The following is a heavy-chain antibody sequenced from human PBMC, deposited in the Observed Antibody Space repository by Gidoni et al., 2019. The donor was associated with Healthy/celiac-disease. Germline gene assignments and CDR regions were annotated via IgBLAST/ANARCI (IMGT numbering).Heavy chain of an antibody. CDR1: GGSFSGYY. Sequence: QVQLQQWGAGLLKPSETLSLTCAVYGGSFSGYYWSWIRQPPGKGLEWIGEINHSGSTNYNPSLKSRVTISVDTSKNQFSLKLSSVTAADTAVYYCARGLGYSYGSWFDPWGQGTLVTVSS. D-gene: IGHD5-18*01. CDR2: INHSGST. CDR3: ARGLGYSYGSWFDP. J-gene: IGHJ5*02. V-gene: IGHV4-34*01.